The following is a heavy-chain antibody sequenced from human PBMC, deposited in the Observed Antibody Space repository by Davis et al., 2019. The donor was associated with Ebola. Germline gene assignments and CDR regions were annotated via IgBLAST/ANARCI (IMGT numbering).Heavy chain of an antibody. CDR3: ARVRQLWLPFDY. V-gene: IGHV4-61*01. Sequence: SETLSLTCTVSGSPVSTGSYYWSWIRQPPGKGLEWLGYIYYSGSTNYNPSLKSRVTISVDTSKNQFSMKLSSVTAADTAVYYCARVRQLWLPFDYWGQGTLVTVSS. CDR1: GSPVSTGSYY. CDR2: IYYSGST. J-gene: IGHJ4*02. D-gene: IGHD5-18*01.